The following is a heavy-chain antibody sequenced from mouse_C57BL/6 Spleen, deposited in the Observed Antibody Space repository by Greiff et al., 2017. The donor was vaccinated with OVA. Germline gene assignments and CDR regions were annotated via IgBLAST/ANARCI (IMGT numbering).Heavy chain of an antibody. V-gene: IGHV1-64*01. Sequence: QVQLQQPGAELVKPGASVKLSCKASGYTFTSYWMHWVKQRPGQGLEWIGMIHPNSGSTNYNEKFKSKATLTVDKSSSTAYMQLSSLTSEDSAVYCCTRGGYGSSTAYWGQGTLVTVSA. CDR2: IHPNSGST. CDR1: GYTFTSYW. J-gene: IGHJ3*01. CDR3: TRGGYGSSTAY. D-gene: IGHD1-1*01.